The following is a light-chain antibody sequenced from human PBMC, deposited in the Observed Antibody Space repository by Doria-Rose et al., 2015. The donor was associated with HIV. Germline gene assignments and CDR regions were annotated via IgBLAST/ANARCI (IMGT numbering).Light chain of an antibody. CDR2: GAS. CDR3: QQYNDWPTWT. J-gene: IGKJ1*01. CDR1: QTLPPH. Sequence: EVVMAPSPAPLSVSPGESATLSCPARQTLPPHLAWYQQKPGQAPRVLIYGASTRATGVPARFSGSGSGTEFTLTISSIQSEDFAVYYCQQYNDWPTWTFGQGTKVEVK. V-gene: IGKV3-15*01.